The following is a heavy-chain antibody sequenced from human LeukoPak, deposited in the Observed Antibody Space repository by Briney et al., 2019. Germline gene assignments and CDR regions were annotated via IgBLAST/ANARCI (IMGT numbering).Heavy chain of an antibody. J-gene: IGHJ5*02. CDR2: IIPIFGTA. CDR1: GYTFTSYH. V-gene: IGHV1-69*13. Sequence: ASVKVSCKASGYTFTSYHLHWVRQAPGQGLEWMGGIIPIFGTANYAQKFQGRVTITADESTSTAYMELSSLRSEDTAVYYCAPITMVRGAIPWGQGTLVTVSS. CDR3: APITMVRGAIP. D-gene: IGHD3-10*01.